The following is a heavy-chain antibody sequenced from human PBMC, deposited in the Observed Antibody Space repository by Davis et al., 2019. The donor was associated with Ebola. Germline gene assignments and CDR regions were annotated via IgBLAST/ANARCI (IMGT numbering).Heavy chain of an antibody. CDR1: GYTFTSYY. V-gene: IGHV1-46*01. Sequence: ASVKVSCKASGYTFTSYYMHWVRQAPGQGLEWMGIINPSGGSTSYAQKFQGRVTITRDTSASTAYMELSSLRSEDTAVYYCAREDYDILTGAFDYWGQGTLVTVSS. CDR2: INPSGGST. J-gene: IGHJ4*02. D-gene: IGHD3-9*01. CDR3: AREDYDILTGAFDY.